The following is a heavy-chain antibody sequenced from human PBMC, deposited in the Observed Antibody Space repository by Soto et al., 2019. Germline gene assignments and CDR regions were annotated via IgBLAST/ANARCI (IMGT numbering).Heavy chain of an antibody. V-gene: IGHV1-2*04. CDR1: GYTFTGYY. CDR3: ARDRGYRSGWDAFDI. CDR2: INPNSGGT. D-gene: IGHD6-19*01. Sequence: ASVKVSCKASGYTFTGYYMHWVRQAPGQGLEWMGWINPNSGGTNYAQKFQGWVTMTRDTSISTAYMELSRLRSDDTAVYYCARDRGYRSGWDAFDIWGQGTMVTVSS. J-gene: IGHJ3*02.